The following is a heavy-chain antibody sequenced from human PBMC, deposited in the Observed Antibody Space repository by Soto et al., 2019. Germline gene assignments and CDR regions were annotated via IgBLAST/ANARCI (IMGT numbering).Heavy chain of an antibody. J-gene: IGHJ4*02. D-gene: IGHD3-10*01. Sequence: QVQLVQSGAEVTKPGASVKVSCKASGYTFTNYFLHWVRQAPGQGLEWMAIINPGAGSTNYAQTLQGRVTMTRDTSKSTVNMELNSLRSEDTAVYYCARGGMTANYAVRGNFDYWGQGTLVTVSS. CDR1: GYTFTNYF. V-gene: IGHV1-46*04. CDR3: ARGGMTANYAVRGNFDY. CDR2: INPGAGST.